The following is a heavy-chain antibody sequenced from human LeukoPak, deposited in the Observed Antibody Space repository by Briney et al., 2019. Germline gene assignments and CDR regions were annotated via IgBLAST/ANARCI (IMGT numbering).Heavy chain of an antibody. J-gene: IGHJ4*02. V-gene: IGHV1-18*01. CDR3: ARGRPSDY. CDR2: ISAYNGDT. Sequence: ASVKVSCETSGYTFSDFGMSWVRQAPGQGLEWMGWISAYNGDTNYAHNLQGRVTMTTDTSTSIAYMELRSLRSDDTAVYYCARGRPSDYWGQGTLVTVSS. CDR1: GYTFSDFG.